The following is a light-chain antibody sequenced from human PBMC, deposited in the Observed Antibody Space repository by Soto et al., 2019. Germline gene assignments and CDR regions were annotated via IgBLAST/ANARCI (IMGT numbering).Light chain of an antibody. V-gene: IGKV1-33*01. CDR3: QQCDNLPYT. J-gene: IGKJ2*01. Sequence: DVLMTQSPSSLSASVGDRVTITCQASQDINNYLNWYQKKPRKAPKLLIYDASNLETEVPLRFSGSRSGTEFTFTISILQPEDVATYYCQQCDNLPYTFGQGTKLEMK. CDR1: QDINNY. CDR2: DAS.